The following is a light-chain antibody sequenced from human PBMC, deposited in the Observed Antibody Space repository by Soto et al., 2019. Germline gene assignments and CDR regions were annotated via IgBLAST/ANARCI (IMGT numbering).Light chain of an antibody. CDR2: DAS. J-gene: IGKJ4*01. Sequence: EIVVILLPAILAGYRGDGATXSCRXIQSVSSHLAWYQHKPVQAPRLLVYDASTVRALITARFSGSGSGPEFTITISSITSENFETYCFKHLNSYRDALAFCGGTEVDIK. CDR1: QSVSSH. V-gene: IGKV3-15*01. CDR3: KHLNSYRDALA.